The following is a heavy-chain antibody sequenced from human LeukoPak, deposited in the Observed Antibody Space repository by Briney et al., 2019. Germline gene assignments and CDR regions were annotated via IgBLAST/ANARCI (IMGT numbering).Heavy chain of an antibody. Sequence: SKTLSLTCTVSGGSISSGGYYWSWIRQHPGKGLEWIGYIYYSGSTYYNPSLKSRVTISVDTSKNQFSLKLSSVTAADTAVYYCAREGRWLQPRGYYYGMDVWGQGTTVTVFS. J-gene: IGHJ6*02. CDR2: IYYSGST. CDR1: GGSISSGGYY. D-gene: IGHD5-24*01. CDR3: AREGRWLQPRGYYYGMDV. V-gene: IGHV4-31*03.